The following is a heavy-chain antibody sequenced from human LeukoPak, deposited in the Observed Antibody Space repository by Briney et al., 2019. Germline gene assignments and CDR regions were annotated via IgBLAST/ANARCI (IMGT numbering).Heavy chain of an antibody. CDR1: GYSFTSYW. CDR2: IYPGDSDT. J-gene: IGHJ3*02. CDR3: ARPNYYDSSGYYDDAFDI. V-gene: IGHV5-51*01. D-gene: IGHD3-22*01. Sequence: GESLKISCKGSGYSFTSYWIGWVRQMPGKGLEWMGIIYPGDSDTRYSPSFQGQVTISADKSIGTAYLQWSSLKASDTAMYYCARPNYYDSSGYYDDAFDIWGQGTMVTVSS.